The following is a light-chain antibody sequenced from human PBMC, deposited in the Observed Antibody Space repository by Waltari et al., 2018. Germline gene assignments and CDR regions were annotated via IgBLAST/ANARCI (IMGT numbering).Light chain of an antibody. J-gene: IGLJ3*02. CDR3: QVWDRSSDSWV. Sequence: SYVLTQPPSVSVAPGKTARITCGGNNIGSTSVHWYQQKPGQAPILFLYFDSDRPSGIPERFSGSNFGDTATLTISRVEAGDEADYYCQVWDRSSDSWVFGGGTKLTVL. CDR1: NIGSTS. CDR2: FDS. V-gene: IGLV3-21*04.